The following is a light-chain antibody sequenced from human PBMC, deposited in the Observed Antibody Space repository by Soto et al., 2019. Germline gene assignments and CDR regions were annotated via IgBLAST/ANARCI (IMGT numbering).Light chain of an antibody. Sequence: QSVLTQPPSASGSRGQSVTISCTGTSSDVGGYKYVSWYQQHPGKAPKVMMYEVSKRPSGVPDRFAGSKSGNTASLTVSGLQAEDEADDYCSSYAGSNNWVFGGGTKLTVL. CDR1: SSDVGGYKY. V-gene: IGLV2-8*01. J-gene: IGLJ3*02. CDR3: SSYAGSNNWV. CDR2: EVS.